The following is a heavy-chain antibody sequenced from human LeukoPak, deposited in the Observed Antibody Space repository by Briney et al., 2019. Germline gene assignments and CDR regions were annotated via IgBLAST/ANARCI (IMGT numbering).Heavy chain of an antibody. V-gene: IGHV3-23*01. CDR3: AKAPRAAAGIYNGMDV. CDR2: ISGSGGST. Sequence: GGSLRLSCAASGFTFSSYAMSWVRQAPGKGLEWVSAISGSGGSTYYADSVKGRFTISRDNSKNTLYLQMNSLRAEDTAVYYCAKAPRAAAGIYNGMDVWGQGTTVTVSS. J-gene: IGHJ6*02. D-gene: IGHD6-13*01. CDR1: GFTFSSYA.